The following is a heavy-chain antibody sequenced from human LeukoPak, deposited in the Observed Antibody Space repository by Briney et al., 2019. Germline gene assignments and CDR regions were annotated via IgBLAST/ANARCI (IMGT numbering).Heavy chain of an antibody. V-gene: IGHV3-23*01. D-gene: IGHD2-2*01. CDR2: ISGSGEAT. Sequence: GGSLRLSCAASGFTFSSYDMSWVRQAPGKGLEWVSAISGSGEATSYGDSVRGRFTISRDNSKNTLYLQMNSLRAENTAVYYCAKARSTRYSRGMDVWGQGTTVTVSS. CDR1: GFTFSSYD. J-gene: IGHJ6*02. CDR3: AKARSTRYSRGMDV.